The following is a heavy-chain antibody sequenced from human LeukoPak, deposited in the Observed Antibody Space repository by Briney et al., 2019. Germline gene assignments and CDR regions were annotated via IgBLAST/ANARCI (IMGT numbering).Heavy chain of an antibody. CDR1: GGSTSSYY. D-gene: IGHD4-17*01. CDR3: ATTNRDNFGDYFFDY. J-gene: IGHJ4*02. CDR2: VYYSGST. V-gene: IGHV4-59*13. Sequence: SSETLSLTCTVSGGSTSSYYWSWIRRPPGKGLEWIGYVYYSGSTDYNPSLNSRVTISVDTSKKQFSLKLSSVTAADTAVYYCATTNRDNFGDYFFDYWGQGTLVTVSS.